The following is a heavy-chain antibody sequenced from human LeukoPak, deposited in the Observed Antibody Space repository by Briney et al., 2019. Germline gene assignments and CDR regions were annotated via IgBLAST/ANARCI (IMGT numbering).Heavy chain of an antibody. CDR2: ISSNGGST. Sequence: GGSLRLSCAASGFTFSSYAMHWVRQAPGKGLEYVSAISSNGGSTYYADSVKGRFTISRDNSKNTLYLQMSSLRAEDTAVYYCVKSTIQLGFLWDYWGQGTLVTVSS. V-gene: IGHV3-64D*06. D-gene: IGHD5-18*01. J-gene: IGHJ4*02. CDR1: GFTFSSYA. CDR3: VKSTIQLGFLWDY.